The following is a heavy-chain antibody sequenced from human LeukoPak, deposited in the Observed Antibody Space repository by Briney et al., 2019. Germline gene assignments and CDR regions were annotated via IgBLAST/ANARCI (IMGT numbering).Heavy chain of an antibody. D-gene: IGHD2-2*02. CDR3: ARMYCSSSTCYTDAFDI. V-gene: IGHV3-48*04. CDR2: ISSSSSTI. J-gene: IGHJ3*02. CDR1: GFTFSSYS. Sequence: PGGSLRLSCAASGFTFSSYSMNWVRQAPGKGLEWVSYISSSSSTIYYADSVKGRFTISRDNAKNSVYLQMNSLRAEDTALYYCARMYCSSSTCYTDAFDIWGQGTMVTVSS.